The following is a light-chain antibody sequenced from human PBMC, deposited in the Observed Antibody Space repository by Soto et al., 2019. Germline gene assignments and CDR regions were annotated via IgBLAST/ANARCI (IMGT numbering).Light chain of an antibody. V-gene: IGKV1-5*03. J-gene: IGKJ4*01. CDR3: QQYNNYPPT. CDR2: KAS. CDR1: QSVRSW. Sequence: DIQMTQSPSTLSASVGDRVTITCRASQSVRSWLAWYQQKPGKAPTLLIYKASTLESGVPSRFSGSGSGTEFTLTISSLQPDDFATYYCQQYNNYPPTFGGGTKVEIK.